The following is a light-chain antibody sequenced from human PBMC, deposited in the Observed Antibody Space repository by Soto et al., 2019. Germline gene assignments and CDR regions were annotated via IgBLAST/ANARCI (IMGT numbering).Light chain of an antibody. CDR2: GAS. CDR3: LQLNSYPRT. V-gene: IGKV1-8*01. Sequence: IRMTQSPSSLSAATGDRVTITCRASQDIRSYLVWYQQKAGKAPKVLISGASTLQNEVPSRFSGSGSGTHFTLTISSLQSEDSATYYCLQLNSYPRTFGPGTKVDIK. J-gene: IGKJ3*01. CDR1: QDIRSY.